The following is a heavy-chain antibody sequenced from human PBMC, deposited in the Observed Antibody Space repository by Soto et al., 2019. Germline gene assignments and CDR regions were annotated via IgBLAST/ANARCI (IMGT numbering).Heavy chain of an antibody. V-gene: IGHV3-74*01. CDR1: GFTFRDYW. CDR3: ARGSWHKCYMDV. CDR2: IDGQGGTT. D-gene: IGHD6-13*01. J-gene: IGHJ6*03. Sequence: EVQLVESGGGLVQPGGSLRLSCAASGFTFRDYWMHWVRQTPGKGLVWVSRIDGQGGTTNYAGSVKGRLTISRDNAKNTVYLQMNSLRPEDTAVYYCARGSWHKCYMDVLGKGTTVTVSS.